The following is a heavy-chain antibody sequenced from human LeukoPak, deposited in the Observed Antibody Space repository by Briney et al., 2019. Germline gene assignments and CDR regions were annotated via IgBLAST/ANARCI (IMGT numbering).Heavy chain of an antibody. Sequence: GSLRLSCAASGFTFSDYYMSWIRQPPGKGLEWIGYIYYSGSTNYNPSLKSRVTISVDTSENQFSLKLSSVTAADTAVYYCARGVVTTNLDYFDYWGQGTLVTVSS. D-gene: IGHD5-12*01. V-gene: IGHV4-59*01. CDR1: GFTFSDYY. J-gene: IGHJ4*02. CDR3: ARGVVTTNLDYFDY. CDR2: IYYSGST.